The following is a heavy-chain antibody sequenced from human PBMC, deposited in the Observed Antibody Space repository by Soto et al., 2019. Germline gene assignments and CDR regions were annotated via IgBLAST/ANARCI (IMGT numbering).Heavy chain of an antibody. J-gene: IGHJ3*02. CDR2: IRDSAHST. V-gene: IGHV3-23*01. D-gene: IGHD6-19*01. CDR1: GFTFSTYS. Sequence: EVQLLESGGGLVQPGGSLRLSCAASGFTFSTYSMTWVRQAPGKGLEWVSTIRDSAHSTHYADSVRGRFAISRDNFKNTLFLQMSCLRAEDTAVYYCARVKAQILSSGWYGGDDIWGQGTMFTVSS. CDR3: ARVKAQILSSGWYGGDDI.